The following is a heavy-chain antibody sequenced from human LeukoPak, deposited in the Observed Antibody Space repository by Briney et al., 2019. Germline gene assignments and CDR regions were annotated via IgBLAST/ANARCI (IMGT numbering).Heavy chain of an antibody. CDR3: ARDWHCSGGSCSSDY. J-gene: IGHJ4*02. CDR2: IYSGGST. V-gene: IGHV3-53*01. CDR1: GFTVSSNY. Sequence: PGESLRLSCAASGFTVSSNYMSWVRQAPGKGLEWVSLIYSGGSTYYADSVKGRFTISRDNSKNTLYLQMNSLRAEDTAVYYCARDWHCSGGSCSSDYWGQGTLVTVSS. D-gene: IGHD2-15*01.